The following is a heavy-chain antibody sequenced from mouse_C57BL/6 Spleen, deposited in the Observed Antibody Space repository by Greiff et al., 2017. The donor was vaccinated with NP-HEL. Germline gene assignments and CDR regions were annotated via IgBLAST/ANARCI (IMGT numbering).Heavy chain of an antibody. D-gene: IGHD1-1*01. V-gene: IGHV1-15*01. CDR2: IDPETGGT. Sequence: QVQLQQSGAELVRPGASVTLSCKASGYTFTDYEMHWVKQTPVHGLEWIGAIDPETGGTAYNQKFKGKAILTADKSSSTAYMELRSLTSEYSAVYYCTREDHGSSYLFDYWGQGTTLTVSS. J-gene: IGHJ2*01. CDR1: GYTFTDYE. CDR3: TREDHGSSYLFDY.